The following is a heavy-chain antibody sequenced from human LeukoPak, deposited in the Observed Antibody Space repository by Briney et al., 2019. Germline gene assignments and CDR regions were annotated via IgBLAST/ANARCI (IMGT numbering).Heavy chain of an antibody. CDR2: IRYDGSNK. CDR1: GFTFSSYA. Sequence: GGSLRLSCAASGFTFSSYAMSWVRQAPGKGLEWVAFIRYDGSNKYYADSVKGRFTISRDNSKNTLYLQMNSLRAEDTAVYYCASSRLQSYCSGGSCYSDWFDPWGQGTLVTVSS. CDR3: ASSRLQSYCSGGSCYSDWFDP. D-gene: IGHD2-15*01. J-gene: IGHJ5*02. V-gene: IGHV3-30*02.